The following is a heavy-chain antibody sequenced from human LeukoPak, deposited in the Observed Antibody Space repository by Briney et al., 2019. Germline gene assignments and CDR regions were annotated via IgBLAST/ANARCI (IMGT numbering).Heavy chain of an antibody. J-gene: IGHJ4*02. CDR1: GGSISSYY. CDR3: ARASVWFGELQY. V-gene: IGHV4-59*08. CDR2: IYYSGST. D-gene: IGHD3-10*01. Sequence: SETLSLTCTVSGGSISSYYWSWIRQPPGKGLEWIGYIYYSGSTNYNPSLKSRVTISVDTSKNQFSLKLSSVTAADTAVYYCARASVWFGELQYWGQGTLVPVSS.